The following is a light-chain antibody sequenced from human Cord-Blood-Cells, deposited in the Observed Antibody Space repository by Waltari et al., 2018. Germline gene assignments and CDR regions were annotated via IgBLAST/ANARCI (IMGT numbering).Light chain of an antibody. CDR3: HQSYSTPLVT. CDR1: QSIRSY. J-gene: IGKJ3*01. Sequence: DIQMTQSPSSLSASVGDRVTITCRASQSIRSYLNWYQQKPGKAPKLLIYAASSLQSGVPSRFSGSVSGTDFTLTISSLQPEDFATYYCHQSYSTPLVTFGPGTKVDIK. CDR2: AAS. V-gene: IGKV1-39*01.